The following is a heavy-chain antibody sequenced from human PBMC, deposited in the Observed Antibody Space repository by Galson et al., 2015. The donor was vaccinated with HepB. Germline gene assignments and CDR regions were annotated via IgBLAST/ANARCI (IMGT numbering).Heavy chain of an antibody. CDR2: IYPYNGNT. CDR3: ARGKDYFDY. J-gene: IGHJ4*02. Sequence: SVKVSCKASDYTFTTYGITWVRQAPGQGLEWMGWIYPYNGNTDYAQNLQGGVTMTTDTSTSTAYMELRSLRSDDTAVYYCARGKDYFDYWGQGTLVTVSS. CDR1: DYTFTTYG. D-gene: IGHD3-10*01. V-gene: IGHV1-18*04.